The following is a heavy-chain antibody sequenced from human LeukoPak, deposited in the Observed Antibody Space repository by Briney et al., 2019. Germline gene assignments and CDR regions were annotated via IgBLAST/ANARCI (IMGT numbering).Heavy chain of an antibody. J-gene: IGHJ5*02. Sequence: ASVKVSCKASGYTFTSYGISWVRQAPGKGLEWVSVIYSGGSTYYADSVKGRFTISRDNSKNTLYLQMNSLRAEDTAVYYCASGLRFDPWGQGTLVTVSS. CDR3: ASGLRFDP. CDR2: IYSGGST. CDR1: GYTFTSYG. V-gene: IGHV3-53*01.